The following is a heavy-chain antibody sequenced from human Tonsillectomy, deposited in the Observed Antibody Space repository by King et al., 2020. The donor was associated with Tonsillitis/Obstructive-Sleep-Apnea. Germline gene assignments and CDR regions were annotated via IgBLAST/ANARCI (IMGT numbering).Heavy chain of an antibody. CDR2: INPSGGST. J-gene: IGHJ6*03. CDR3: AKDRLGISGGYGDSYYYMDV. V-gene: IGHV1-46*01. CDR1: RYTFTSYY. Sequence: QLVQSGAEVKKPGASVKVSCKASRYTFTSYYMHWVRQAPGQGLEWMGIINPSGGSTSYAQKFQGRVTMTRVTSTSTVYMELSSLRSEDTAVYYCAKDRLGISGGYGDSYYYMDVWGKGTTVTVSS. D-gene: IGHD3-10*01.